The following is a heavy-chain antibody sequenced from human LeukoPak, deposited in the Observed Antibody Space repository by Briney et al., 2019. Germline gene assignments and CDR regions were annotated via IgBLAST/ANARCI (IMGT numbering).Heavy chain of an antibody. CDR3: ARLKVESGGYYFHDF. CDR2: IYYTGST. Sequence: SETLSLTCTVSGGSLSGYYWSWIRQPLGKGLEWIGYIYYTGSTNYNPSIKSRVTISLDTSKNQFSLSLSSVTAADTAVYYCARLKVESGGYYFHDFWGQGTLVTVSS. J-gene: IGHJ4*02. D-gene: IGHD1-26*01. V-gene: IGHV4-59*08. CDR1: GGSLSGYY.